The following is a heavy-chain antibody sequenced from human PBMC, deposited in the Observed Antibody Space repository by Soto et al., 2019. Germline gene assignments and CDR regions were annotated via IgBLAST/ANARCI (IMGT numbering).Heavy chain of an antibody. CDR3: ARDDSSGYYYLD. Sequence: SVKVSCKASGGTFSSYAISWVRQAPGQGLEWMGGIIPIFGTANYAQKFQGRVTITADESTSTAYMELSSLRSEDTAVYYCARDDSSGYYYLDWAQGTLVTVAA. V-gene: IGHV1-69*13. CDR1: GGTFSSYA. D-gene: IGHD3-22*01. J-gene: IGHJ4*02. CDR2: IIPIFGTA.